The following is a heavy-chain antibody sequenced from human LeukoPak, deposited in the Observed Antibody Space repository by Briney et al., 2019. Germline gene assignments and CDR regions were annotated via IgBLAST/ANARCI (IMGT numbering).Heavy chain of an antibody. Sequence: PSQTLSLTCTVSGDSITSDNYYWIWIRQPAGKGLGWTGRISTSGTINYNPSLRSRVTMSVDTSKNQFSLKLSSVTAADTAVYYCARIIRDYGMDVWGQGTTATVFS. CDR3: ARIIRDYGMDV. D-gene: IGHD3-3*02. J-gene: IGHJ6*02. CDR1: GDSITSDNYY. CDR2: ISTSGTI. V-gene: IGHV4-61*02.